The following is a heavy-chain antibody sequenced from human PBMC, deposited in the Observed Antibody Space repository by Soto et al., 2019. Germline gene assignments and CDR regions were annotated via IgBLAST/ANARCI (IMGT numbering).Heavy chain of an antibody. D-gene: IGHD3-22*01. CDR3: ARDLDSSGYHRD. Sequence: ESLSLNCAVSVGSISSYYCSWIRQPPGKGLEWIGYIYYSGSTNYNPSLKSRVTISVDTSKNQFSLKLSSVTAADTAVYYCARDLDSSGYHRDWGQGTLVTVSS. CDR1: VGSISSYY. CDR2: IYYSGST. V-gene: IGHV4-59*01. J-gene: IGHJ4*02.